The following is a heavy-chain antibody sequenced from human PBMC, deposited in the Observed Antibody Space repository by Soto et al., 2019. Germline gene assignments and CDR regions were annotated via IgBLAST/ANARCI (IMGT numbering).Heavy chain of an antibody. Sequence: TGGSLRLSCAASGFTFRSYAINWVRQAPGKGLEWVALISHDGINKYYADSVRGRFTISRDSSTNTLYLQMNSLRAADTAVYYCGRCTSTSCHLGSDYWGQGTLVTVSS. V-gene: IGHV3-30-3*01. CDR1: GFTFRSYA. D-gene: IGHD2-2*01. J-gene: IGHJ4*02. CDR3: GRCTSTSCHLGSDY. CDR2: ISHDGINK.